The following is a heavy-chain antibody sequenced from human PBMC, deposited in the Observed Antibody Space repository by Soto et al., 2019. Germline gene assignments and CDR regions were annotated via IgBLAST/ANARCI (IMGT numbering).Heavy chain of an antibody. CDR1: GGSISSGGHY. V-gene: IGHV4-31*03. CDR2: IYYTGNT. Sequence: SETLSLTCSVSGGSISSGGHYWSWIRQHPGKGLEWIGYIYYTGNTYYNPSLKSRVSISVDTSKNQFSLKLSSVTAADTAVYYCARLPGPWGQGTLVTVSS. J-gene: IGHJ5*02. CDR3: ARLPGP. D-gene: IGHD3-10*01.